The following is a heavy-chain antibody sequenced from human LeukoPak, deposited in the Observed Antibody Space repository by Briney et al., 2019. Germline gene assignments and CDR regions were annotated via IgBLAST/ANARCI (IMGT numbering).Heavy chain of an antibody. CDR2: IIPILGIA. D-gene: IGHD3-3*01. CDR3: ARDKAYDFWSGYYSPQGDY. Sequence: SVKVSCKASGGTFSSYAISWVRQAPGQGLEWMGRIIPILGIANYAQKFQGRVTITADKSTSTAYVELSSLRSEDTAVYYCARDKAYDFWSGYYSPQGDYWGQGTLVTVSS. CDR1: GGTFSSYA. J-gene: IGHJ4*02. V-gene: IGHV1-69*04.